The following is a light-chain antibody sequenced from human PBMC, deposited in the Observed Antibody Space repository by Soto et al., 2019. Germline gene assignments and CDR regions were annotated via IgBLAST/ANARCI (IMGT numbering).Light chain of an antibody. J-gene: IGKJ1*01. CDR3: QQYGRSPWT. CDR2: GAS. V-gene: IGKV3-20*01. CDR1: QSLSSNY. Sequence: ELVLTKSPGTLSSSPGARATLSCRARQSLSSNYLAWYQHKPGQAPRLVIYGASRRATGIPERFRGAGYGTDGTLTIRGLETEDCAVYYCQQYGRSPWTFGRGTKVDIK.